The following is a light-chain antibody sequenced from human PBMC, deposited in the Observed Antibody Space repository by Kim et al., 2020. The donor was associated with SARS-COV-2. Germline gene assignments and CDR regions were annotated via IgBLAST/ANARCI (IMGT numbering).Light chain of an antibody. Sequence: SALTQPASVSGSPGQSITISCTGTNSDLGGYGYVSWYQQHPGKAPKLIIYDISRRPSGVSNRFSASKSGNTASLTISGLQAEDEADYYCSSYTTYTTWVFGGGTQLTVL. CDR1: NSDLGGYGY. J-gene: IGLJ3*02. V-gene: IGLV2-14*01. CDR3: SSYTTYTTWV. CDR2: DIS.